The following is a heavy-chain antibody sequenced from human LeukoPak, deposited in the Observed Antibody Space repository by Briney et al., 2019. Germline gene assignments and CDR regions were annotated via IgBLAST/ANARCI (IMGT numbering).Heavy chain of an antibody. CDR2: ITSSSSYI. D-gene: IGHD2-15*01. CDR3: AKNGDRGAYCSGGTCYPYYYYYMDV. J-gene: IGHJ6*03. CDR1: GFTFSSYT. V-gene: IGHV3-21*04. Sequence: GGSLRLSCAASGFTFSSYTMNWVRQAPGEGLEWVSSITSSSSYIYYADSVRGRFTISRDNSRNTLYLQMNSLRAEDTAIYYCAKNGDRGAYCSGGTCYPYYYYYMDVWGKGTTVTISS.